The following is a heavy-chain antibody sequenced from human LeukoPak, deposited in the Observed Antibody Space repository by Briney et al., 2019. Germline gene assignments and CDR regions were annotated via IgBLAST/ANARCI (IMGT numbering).Heavy chain of an antibody. D-gene: IGHD3-22*01. CDR3: ARDSRRRTMIDALGGMDV. CDR2: IRAYNGNT. J-gene: IGHJ6*02. V-gene: IGHV1-18*01. Sequence: ASVKVSCMASGYTFTSYGISWVRQAPGRGLEWMGWIRAYNGNTNYAQKRQGRVTMTTATSTSTAYMELRSLRSDDTAVYYCARDSRRRTMIDALGGMDVWGQGTTVTVSS. CDR1: GYTFTSYG.